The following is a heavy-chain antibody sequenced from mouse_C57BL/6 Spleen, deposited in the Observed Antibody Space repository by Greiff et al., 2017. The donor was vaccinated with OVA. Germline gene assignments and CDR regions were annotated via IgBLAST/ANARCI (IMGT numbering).Heavy chain of an antibody. D-gene: IGHD1-1*01. CDR3: ARQLRNYAMDY. CDR2: IDPSDSYT. Sequence: VQLQQPGAELVKPGASVKLSCKASGYTFTSYWMHWVKQRPGQGLEWIGEIDPSDSYTNYNQKFKGKSTLTVDKSSSTAYMQLSSLTSEDSAVYYCARQLRNYAMDYWGQGTSVTVSS. CDR1: GYTFTSYW. J-gene: IGHJ4*01. V-gene: IGHV1-69*01.